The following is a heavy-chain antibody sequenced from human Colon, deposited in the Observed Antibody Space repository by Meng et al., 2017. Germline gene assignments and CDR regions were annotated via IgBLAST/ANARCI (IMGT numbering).Heavy chain of an antibody. J-gene: IGHJ5*01. CDR2: IDHSGTT. CDR3: ARVVSLVVKGNWFDS. Sequence: QVALLESGPGLVKPSQTLSLTCNVSGDSITSGGYYWSWIRQNPGKGLEWIGYIDHSGTTYDNPSLKTRLTMSVDTSKNQFSLKLTSVTAADTAVYYCARVVSLVVKGNWFDSWGQGTLVTVSS. CDR1: GDSITSGGYY. V-gene: IGHV4-31*03. D-gene: IGHD2-15*01.